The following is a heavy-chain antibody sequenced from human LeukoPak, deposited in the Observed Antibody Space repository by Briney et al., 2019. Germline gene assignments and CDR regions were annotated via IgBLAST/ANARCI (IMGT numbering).Heavy chain of an antibody. V-gene: IGHV5-51*01. Sequence: GESLKISCKGSGYSFTSYWIGWVRQMPGKGLEWLGIIYPGDSHARYSPSFQGQVTISADKSISTAYLQWSSLKASDTAMYYCARLASSQHLAMDVWGQGTTVTVSS. CDR3: ARLASSQHLAMDV. J-gene: IGHJ6*02. CDR2: IYPGDSHA. CDR1: GYSFTSYW.